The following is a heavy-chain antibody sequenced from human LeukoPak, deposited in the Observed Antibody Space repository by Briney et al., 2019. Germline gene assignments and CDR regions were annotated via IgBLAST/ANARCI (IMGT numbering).Heavy chain of an antibody. V-gene: IGHV1-3*01. CDR2: INAGNGNT. CDR1: GYTFTSYA. D-gene: IGHD2-2*01. CDR3: ARGYCSSTSCYELDY. J-gene: IGHJ4*02. Sequence: ASVKVSCKASGYTFTSYAMHWVRQAPGQRLEWMGWINAGNGNTKYSQKLQGRVTITRDTSASTAYMELSSLRCEDKGVYYCARGYCSSTSCYELDYWGQGILVTVSS.